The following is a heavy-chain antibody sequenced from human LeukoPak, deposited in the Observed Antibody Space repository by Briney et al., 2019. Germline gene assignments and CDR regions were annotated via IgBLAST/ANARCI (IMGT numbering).Heavy chain of an antibody. J-gene: IGHJ4*02. CDR1: GGSISNSGGFY. Sequence: SETLSLTCTVSGGSISNSGGFYWSWLRQHPGDGLEWIGFISYRGSTYYNPSLKSRVSMSVDTSRSQFSLRLTSVTDEDTAVCYCARISQSSGGFYYWGQGTLVTVSS. V-gene: IGHV4-31*02. CDR2: ISYRGST. D-gene: IGHD2-15*01. CDR3: ARISQSSGGFYY.